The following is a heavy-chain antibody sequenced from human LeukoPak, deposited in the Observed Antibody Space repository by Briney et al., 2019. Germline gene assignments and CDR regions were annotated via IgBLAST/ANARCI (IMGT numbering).Heavy chain of an antibody. V-gene: IGHV3-53*04. J-gene: IGHJ3*02. Sequence: GGSLRLSCAASGFTFSSYAMSWVRQAPGKGLEWVSVIYSGGSTYYADSVKGRFTISTNNSKNTLYLQMNSLRAEDTAVYYCARGGYSGYDRDAFDIWGQGTMVTVSS. CDR2: IYSGGST. CDR3: ARGGYSGYDRDAFDI. CDR1: GFTFSSYA. D-gene: IGHD5-12*01.